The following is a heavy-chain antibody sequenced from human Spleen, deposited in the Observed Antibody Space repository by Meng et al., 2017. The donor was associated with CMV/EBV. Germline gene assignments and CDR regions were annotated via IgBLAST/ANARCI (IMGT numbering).Heavy chain of an antibody. J-gene: IGHJ6*02. V-gene: IGHV3-15*01. D-gene: IGHD2-2*01. Sequence: GESLKISCAASGFTVSSNYMSWVRQAPGKGLEWVGRIKSKTDGGTTDYAAPVKGRFTISRDDSKNTLYLQMNSLKTEDTAVYYCTTLGSCSSTSCYAHYYYYYGMDVWGQGTTVTVSS. CDR3: TTLGSCSSTSCYAHYYYYYGMDV. CDR1: GFTVSSNY. CDR2: IKSKTDGGTT.